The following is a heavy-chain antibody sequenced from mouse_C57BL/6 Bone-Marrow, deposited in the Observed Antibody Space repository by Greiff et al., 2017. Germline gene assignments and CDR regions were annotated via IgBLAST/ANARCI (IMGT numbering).Heavy chain of an antibody. CDR3: ARIYYGYYYYAMDY. CDR2: ILPGSGSN. Sequence: VQRVESGAELMKPGASVKLSCKATGYTFTGYWIEWVKQRPGHGLEWIGEILPGSGSNNYNEKFKGKGTFTADTSSNTAYMQLSSLTAEDSAISYVARIYYGYYYYAMDYWGQGTSVTVSS. V-gene: IGHV1-9*01. D-gene: IGHD2-2*01. CDR1: GYTFTGYW. J-gene: IGHJ4*01.